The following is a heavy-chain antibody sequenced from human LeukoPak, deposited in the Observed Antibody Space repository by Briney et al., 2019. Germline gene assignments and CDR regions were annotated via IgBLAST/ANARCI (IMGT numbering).Heavy chain of an antibody. CDR3: ASLPHIWGYYDSSGAIDY. CDR2: VYYTGGT. CDR1: GDSTSSIAYY. D-gene: IGHD3-22*01. Sequence: PSETLSLTCTVSGDSTSSIAYYWGWIRQPPGKGLEWIGSVYYTGGTYYNPSLKSRVTISVDTSNNQFSLKLTSLSAADTAVYYCASLPHIWGYYDSSGAIDYWGQGTLVTVSS. J-gene: IGHJ4*02. V-gene: IGHV4-39*01.